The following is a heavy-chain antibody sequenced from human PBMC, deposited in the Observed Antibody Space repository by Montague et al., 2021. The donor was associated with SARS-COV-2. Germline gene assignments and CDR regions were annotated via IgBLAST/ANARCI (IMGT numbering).Heavy chain of an antibody. J-gene: IGHJ6*02. D-gene: IGHD1-1*01. V-gene: IGHV6-1*01. Sequence: CAISGDSVSSNSATWNWVRQSPSRGFEWLGRTYYRSKWYNDYAVPVRGRVTINPDTSKNQFSLQLNSVTPEDTAIYYCTSGREGNYNVMDVWGQGTTVTVSS. CDR1: GDSVSSNSAT. CDR2: TYYRSKWYN. CDR3: TSGREGNYNVMDV.